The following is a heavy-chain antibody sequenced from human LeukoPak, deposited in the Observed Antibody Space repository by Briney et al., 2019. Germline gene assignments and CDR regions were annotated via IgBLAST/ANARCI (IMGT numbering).Heavy chain of an antibody. CDR3: ARVASSGYYYIDY. CDR2: ISSSANTI. CDR1: GFTFSTYE. Sequence: GGSLRPSCAASGFTFSTYEINWVRQAPGKGLEWISYISSSANTIYYADSVKGRFTISRDNAKNSLYLQMNSLRAEDTAVYYCARVASSGYYYIDYWGQGTLVTVSS. J-gene: IGHJ4*02. D-gene: IGHD3-22*01. V-gene: IGHV3-48*03.